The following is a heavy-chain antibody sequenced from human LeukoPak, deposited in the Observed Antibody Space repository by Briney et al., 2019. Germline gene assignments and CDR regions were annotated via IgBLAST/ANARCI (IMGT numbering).Heavy chain of an antibody. V-gene: IGHV3-21*01. D-gene: IGHD3-10*01. CDR2: ITSSNDHI. Sequence: PGRSLRLSCEVSGFSLNNVNLNWVRQAPGKGLECVSAITSSNDHIYDAESVKGRFSISRDNAKNSLHLQMNSLRVDDTAVYYCATDKGIISGRPGAFDIWGQGTMVTVSP. J-gene: IGHJ3*02. CDR1: GFSLNNVN. CDR3: ATDKGIISGRPGAFDI.